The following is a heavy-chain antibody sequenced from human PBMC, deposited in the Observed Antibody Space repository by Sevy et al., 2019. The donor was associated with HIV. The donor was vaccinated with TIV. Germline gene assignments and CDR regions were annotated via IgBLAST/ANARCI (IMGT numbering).Heavy chain of an antibody. D-gene: IGHD3-16*01. CDR2: LSGGNNR. J-gene: IGHJ4*02. CDR1: GFAFSRSA. CDR3: AKERGCNTLDYFDY. V-gene: IGHV3-23*03. Sequence: GGSLRLSCAGSGFAFSRSALSWVRQAPGRGLEWVSLLSGGNNRYYADSVKGRFTISRDNSKNTLYLQMNNVRADDTAVYYCAKERGCNTLDYFDYWGQGTLVTVSS.